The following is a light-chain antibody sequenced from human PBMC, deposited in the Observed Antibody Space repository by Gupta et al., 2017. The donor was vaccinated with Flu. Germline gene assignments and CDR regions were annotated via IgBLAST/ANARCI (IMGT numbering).Light chain of an antibody. J-gene: IGLJ2*01. CDR3: QAWDSGVVV. Sequence: TPPPSLAHCPGQPATVPCSGNKLGDKYASWDQQKAGQPPILILYHDAKRPSGTPERFSGSNSGNTATLTVSETQVVDEADYYCQAWDSGVVVFGGGTKLTVL. V-gene: IGLV3-1*01. CDR1: KLGDKY. CDR2: HDA.